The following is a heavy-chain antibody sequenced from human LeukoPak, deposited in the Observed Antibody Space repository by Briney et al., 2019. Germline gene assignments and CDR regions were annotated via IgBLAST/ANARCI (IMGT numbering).Heavy chain of an antibody. J-gene: IGHJ4*02. CDR3: ATAPLLQLPPSYFDY. V-gene: IGHV1-24*01. CDR2: FDPEDGET. D-gene: IGHD2-2*01. Sequence: ASVKVSCKVSGYTLTELSMHWVRQAPGKGLEWMGGFDPEDGETIYAQKFQGRVTMTEDTSTDTAYMELSSLRSEDTAVYYCATAPLLQLPPSYFDYWGQGTLVTVSS. CDR1: GYTLTELS.